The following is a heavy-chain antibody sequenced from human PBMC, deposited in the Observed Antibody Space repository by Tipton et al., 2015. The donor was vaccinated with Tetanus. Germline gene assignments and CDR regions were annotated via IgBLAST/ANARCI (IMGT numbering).Heavy chain of an antibody. J-gene: IGHJ5*02. CDR2: IYTSGTT. V-gene: IGHV4-4*07. CDR3: AREGYSGNFGWFDP. D-gene: IGHD4-23*01. Sequence: TLSLTCTVSGDSISSYYWTWIRQPAGKGLEWMGRIYTSGTTNYNPSLKSRVTMSVATPKNQFSLKLSSVTAADTAVYYCAREGYSGNFGWFDPWGQGPLVTVSS. CDR1: GDSISSYY.